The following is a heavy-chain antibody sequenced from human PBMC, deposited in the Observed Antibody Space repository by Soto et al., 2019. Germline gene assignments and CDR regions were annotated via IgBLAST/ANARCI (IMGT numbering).Heavy chain of an antibody. CDR1: GYFFTSYS. V-gene: IGHV1-46*01. J-gene: IGHJ4*02. CDR2: INPSVGST. D-gene: IGHD3-22*01. Sequence: QVQLVQSGAEVKKPGASVKVSCKASGYFFTSYSMHWVRQAPGQGLEWMGMINPSVGSTSYAQKFQGRVTMTRDTSTSTVYMELSSLISEDTAVYYCARESGGRYDFESSGDVDYWGQGTLVTVSS. CDR3: ARESGGRYDFESSGDVDY.